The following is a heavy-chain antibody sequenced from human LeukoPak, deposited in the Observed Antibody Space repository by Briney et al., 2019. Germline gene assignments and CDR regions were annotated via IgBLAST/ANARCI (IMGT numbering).Heavy chain of an antibody. CDR1: GYTLTELS. J-gene: IGHJ3*02. CDR2: FDPEDGET. V-gene: IGHV1-24*01. D-gene: IGHD2-15*01. Sequence: ASVKVPCKVSGYTLTELSMHWVRQAPGKRLEWMGGFDPEDGETIYAQKFQGRVTMTEDTSTDTAYMELSSLRSEDTAVYYCATVWAPILPGAGAFDIWGQGTMVTVSS. CDR3: ATVWAPILPGAGAFDI.